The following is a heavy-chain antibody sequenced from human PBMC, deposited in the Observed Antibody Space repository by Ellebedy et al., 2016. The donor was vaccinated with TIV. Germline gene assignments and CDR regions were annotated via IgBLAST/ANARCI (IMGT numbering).Heavy chain of an antibody. CDR2: IRQDGSEK. D-gene: IGHD4-17*01. CDR3: ATDGSYGDYLSPTHAFVM. V-gene: IGHV3-7*01. Sequence: GGSLRLSCAASRFTFSSYWMSWVRQAPGKGLEWVANIRQDGSEKYYVDSVTGRFTISRDNAKNSLYLHMNSLRAEDTAVYYCATDGSYGDYLSPTHAFVMWGQGTLVTVSA. J-gene: IGHJ3*02. CDR1: RFTFSSYW.